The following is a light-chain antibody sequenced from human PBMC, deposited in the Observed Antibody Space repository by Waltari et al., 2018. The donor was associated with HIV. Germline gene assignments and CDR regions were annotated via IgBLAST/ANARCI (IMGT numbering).Light chain of an antibody. CDR1: QPISNS. J-gene: IGKJ2*01. V-gene: IGKV1-NL1*01. CDR2: GTS. CDR3: QQYYSIPNT. Sequence: DVHMTQSPSSLSASVGDRVTITCRASQPISNSLAWYQQKPGKAPKPLVYGTSRLESGVPSRFSGSGSGTDYTLTISSLQPEDFASYYCQQYYSIPNTFGQGTKL.